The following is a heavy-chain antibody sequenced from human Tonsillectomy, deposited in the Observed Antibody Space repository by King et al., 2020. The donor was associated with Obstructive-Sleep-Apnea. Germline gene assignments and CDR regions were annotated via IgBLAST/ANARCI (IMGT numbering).Heavy chain of an antibody. D-gene: IGHD6-19*01. CDR1: GFTFDDYA. V-gene: IGHV3-9*01. Sequence: VQLVESGGGLVQPGRSLRLSCVASGFTFDDYAMHWVRQAPGKGLEWVSGISWNSGSIGYVDPVKGRFTISRDNVKKSLYLQMNSLRVEDTALYYCAKDKDSSGWYADYWGQGTLVTVSS. CDR2: ISWNSGSI. CDR3: AKDKDSSGWYADY. J-gene: IGHJ4*02.